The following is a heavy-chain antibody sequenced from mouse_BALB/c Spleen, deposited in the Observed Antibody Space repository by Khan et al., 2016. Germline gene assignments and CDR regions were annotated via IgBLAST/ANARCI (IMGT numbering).Heavy chain of an antibody. CDR2: INTETGEP. CDR3: AREGRYPLDY. V-gene: IGHV9-2-1*01. Sequence: QIQLVQSGPELKKPGETVKISCKASGYTFTDYSMHWVKQAPGKGLKWMGWINTETGEPTYADDFNGRFAFSLETSASTAYLQINNLKNEDTATYFCAREGRYPLDYWGQGTTLTVSS. CDR1: GYTFTDYS. J-gene: IGHJ2*01.